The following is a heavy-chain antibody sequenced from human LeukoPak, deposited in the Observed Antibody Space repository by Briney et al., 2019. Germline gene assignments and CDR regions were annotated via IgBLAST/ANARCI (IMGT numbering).Heavy chain of an antibody. Sequence: PGRSLRLSCAASGFTFSTYRIHWVRQVPGKGLEWVAVISYDGSDKYYADSVKGRFTISRDNSKNTLYLQMNSLRPEDTAEYYCARGLGTPGPGNVRYYYMDVWGKGTTVTVSS. J-gene: IGHJ6*03. CDR3: ARGLGTPGPGNVRYYYMDV. V-gene: IGHV3-30*04. CDR1: GFTFSTYR. CDR2: ISYDGSDK. D-gene: IGHD1-14*01.